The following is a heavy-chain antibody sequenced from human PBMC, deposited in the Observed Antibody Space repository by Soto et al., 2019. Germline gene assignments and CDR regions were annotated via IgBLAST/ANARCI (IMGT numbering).Heavy chain of an antibody. V-gene: IGHV3-7*03. D-gene: IGHD2-2*01. Sequence: PGGSMRLSCSASGFTYSAYYMNWVRQAPGKGLEWVANIKDDGTKTFYADSVRGRFTISRDNAKNSLYLQMNSLRAEDTAVYYCASLNWEVPATGPWGRGTMGTVSA. CDR1: GFTYSAYY. J-gene: IGHJ4*02. CDR2: IKDDGTKT. CDR3: ASLNWEVPATGP.